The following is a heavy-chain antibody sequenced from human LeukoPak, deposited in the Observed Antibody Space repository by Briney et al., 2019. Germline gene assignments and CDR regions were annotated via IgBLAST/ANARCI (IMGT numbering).Heavy chain of an antibody. CDR3: ARAILEHTLTYWYFDL. CDR1: GGSISSGSYY. J-gene: IGHJ2*01. V-gene: IGHV4-61*02. D-gene: IGHD1/OR15-1a*01. CDR2: IYTSGST. Sequence: SETLSLTCTVSGGSISSGSYYWSWIRQPAGKGLEWIGRIYTSGSTNYNPSLKSRVTISVDTSKNQFSLKLSSVTAADTAVYYCARAILEHTLTYWYFDLWGRGTLVTVSS.